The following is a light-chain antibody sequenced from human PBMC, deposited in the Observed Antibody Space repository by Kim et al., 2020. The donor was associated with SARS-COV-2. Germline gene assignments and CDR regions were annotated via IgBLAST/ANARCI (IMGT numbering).Light chain of an antibody. CDR2: DVS. V-gene: IGLV2-14*03. CDR3: SSYTSSSSFYV. J-gene: IGLJ1*01. Sequence: QSITISCTGTSSDVGGYTYVSWYQQHPGKAPKLMIYDVSNRPSGVSNRFSGYKSGNTASLTISGLQAEDEADYYCSSYTSSSSFYVFGTGTKVTVL. CDR1: SSDVGGYTY.